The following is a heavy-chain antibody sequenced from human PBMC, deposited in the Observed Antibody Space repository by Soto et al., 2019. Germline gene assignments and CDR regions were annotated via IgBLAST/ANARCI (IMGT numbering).Heavy chain of an antibody. D-gene: IGHD1-20*01. CDR3: AREGVPITGTEGENWFDP. Sequence: ASVKVSCKASGYTFTGYYMHWVRQAPGQGLEWMGWINPNSGGTNYAQKFQGWVTMTRDTSISTAYMELSRLRSDDTAVYYCAREGVPITGTEGENWFDPWGQGTLVTVS. CDR2: INPNSGGT. CDR1: GYTFTGYY. J-gene: IGHJ5*02. V-gene: IGHV1-2*04.